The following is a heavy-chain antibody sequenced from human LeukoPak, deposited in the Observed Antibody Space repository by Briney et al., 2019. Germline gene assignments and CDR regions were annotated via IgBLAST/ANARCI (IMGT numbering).Heavy chain of an antibody. Sequence: PGGSLRLSCAASGFTFSDCYMSWIRQAPGKGLEWVSYISSSGSTIYYADSVKGRFTISRDNAKNSLYLQMNSLRAEDTAVYYCAGETRWLQLPDWFDPWGQGTLVTVSS. CDR3: AGETRWLQLPDWFDP. CDR1: GFTFSDCY. D-gene: IGHD5-24*01. V-gene: IGHV3-11*04. CDR2: ISSSGSTI. J-gene: IGHJ5*02.